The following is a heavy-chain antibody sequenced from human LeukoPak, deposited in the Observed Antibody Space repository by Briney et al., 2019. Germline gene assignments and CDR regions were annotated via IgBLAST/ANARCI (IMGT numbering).Heavy chain of an antibody. CDR1: GGYISSYY. CDR2: IYTSGST. CDR3: ARHSLRDGYNYFDY. Sequence: PSETLSLTCTVSGGYISSYYWSWIRQPPGKGLEWIGYIYTSGSTNYNPSLKSRVTISVDTSKNQFSLKLSSVTAADTAVYYCARHSLRDGYNYFDYWGQGTLVTVSS. J-gene: IGHJ4*02. V-gene: IGHV4-4*09. D-gene: IGHD5-24*01.